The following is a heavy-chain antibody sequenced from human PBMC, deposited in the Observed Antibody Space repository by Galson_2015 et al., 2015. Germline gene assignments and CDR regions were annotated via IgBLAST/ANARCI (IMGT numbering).Heavy chain of an antibody. CDR2: IYPGDSDT. D-gene: IGHD6-19*01. V-gene: IGHV5-51*03. Sequence: QSGAEVKKPGESLKISCTGSGYSFTSYWIGWVRQMPGKGLEWMGIIYPGDSDTRYSPSFQGQVTISADKSISTAYLQWSSLKASDTAMYYCARPQGYSSGWYEVEYFGYWGQGTLVTVSS. CDR3: ARPQGYSSGWYEVEYFGY. J-gene: IGHJ4*02. CDR1: GYSFTSYW.